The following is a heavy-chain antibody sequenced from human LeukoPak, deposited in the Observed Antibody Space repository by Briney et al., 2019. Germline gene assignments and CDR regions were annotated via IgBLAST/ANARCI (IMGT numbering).Heavy chain of an antibody. CDR1: GYTFTSYA. D-gene: IGHD3-22*01. Sequence: GASVKVSCKASGYTFTSYAINWVRQATGQGLEWMGWMNPNSGNTGYAQKFQGRVTITRNTSISTAYMELSSLRSEDTAVYYCARGPQGSGYYYFDYWGQGTLVTVSS. CDR3: ARGPQGSGYYYFDY. V-gene: IGHV1-8*03. CDR2: MNPNSGNT. J-gene: IGHJ4*02.